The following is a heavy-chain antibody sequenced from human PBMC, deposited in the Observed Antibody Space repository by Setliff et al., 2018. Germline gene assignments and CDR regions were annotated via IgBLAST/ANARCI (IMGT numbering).Heavy chain of an antibody. D-gene: IGHD3-3*01. V-gene: IGHV1-46*03. J-gene: IGHJ3*02. CDR2: INPSGGLT. Sequence: GASVKVSCKSSGYTLSNYYMHWVRQAPGQGLEWMGIINPSGGLTRYAQKFQDRVTMTRDTSTSTVYMEVSSLRSEDTAVYFCARDRFYNSWSGTSITAPHDAFDIWGQGTMVTVSS. CDR1: GYTLSNYY. CDR3: ARDRFYNSWSGTSITAPHDAFDI.